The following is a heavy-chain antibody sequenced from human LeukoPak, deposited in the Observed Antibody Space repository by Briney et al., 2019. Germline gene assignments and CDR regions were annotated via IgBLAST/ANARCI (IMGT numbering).Heavy chain of an antibody. J-gene: IGHJ4*02. CDR2: IKQDGSEK. V-gene: IGHV3-7*03. D-gene: IGHD5-18*01. CDR1: GFTFSPYW. CDR3: ARDGRGYTYGNDY. Sequence: AGGSLRLSCAASGFTFSPYWMSWVRQAPGKGLEWVANIKQDGSEKYYVDSVKGRFTISRDNAKKSLYLQMNSLRAKDTAVYYCARDGRGYTYGNDYWGQGTLVTVSS.